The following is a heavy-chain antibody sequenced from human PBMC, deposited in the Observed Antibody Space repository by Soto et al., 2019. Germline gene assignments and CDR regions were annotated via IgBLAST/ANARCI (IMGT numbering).Heavy chain of an antibody. V-gene: IGHV5-51*01. CDR2: IYPGDSDT. CDR3: ARHGYDILTGPDY. J-gene: IGHJ4*02. Sequence: GESLKISCKGSGYSFTNYWIDWVRQMPGKGLEWMGIIYPGDSDTRYSPSFQGQVTISADKSISTAYLHWSSLKASDTAMYYCARHGYDILTGPDYWGQGTLVTVSS. CDR1: GYSFTNYW. D-gene: IGHD3-9*01.